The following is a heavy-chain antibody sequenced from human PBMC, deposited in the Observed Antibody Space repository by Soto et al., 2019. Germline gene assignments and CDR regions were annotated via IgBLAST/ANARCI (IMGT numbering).Heavy chain of an antibody. Sequence: GGSLRLSCAASGFSFSDYAMTWVRQAPGKGLEWVSVISESGGSTHYAESVRGRFTISRDNSENTLYLRMNSLRGDDTAVYFCAKRSPYSTGWYSPIFDYWGQGALVTVSS. CDR1: GFSFSDYA. CDR2: ISESGGST. D-gene: IGHD6-13*01. CDR3: AKRSPYSTGWYSPIFDY. V-gene: IGHV3-23*01. J-gene: IGHJ4*02.